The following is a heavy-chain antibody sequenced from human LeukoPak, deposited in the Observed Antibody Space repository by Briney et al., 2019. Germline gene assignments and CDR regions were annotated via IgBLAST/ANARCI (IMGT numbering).Heavy chain of an antibody. Sequence: ASVKVSCKASGYTFTSYGSSWVRQAPGQGLEWMGWISAYKGTTNDAQKLQARVTMTTDTSTSTAYMELRSLRSDHTAVYYCARYRRYYGSGSYPPFDYWGQGTLVTVSS. J-gene: IGHJ4*02. V-gene: IGHV1-18*01. CDR3: ARYRRYYGSGSYPPFDY. CDR2: ISAYKGTT. D-gene: IGHD3-10*01. CDR1: GYTFTSYG.